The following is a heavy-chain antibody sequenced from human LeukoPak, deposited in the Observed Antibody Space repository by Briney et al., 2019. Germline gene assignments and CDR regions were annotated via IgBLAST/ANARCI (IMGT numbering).Heavy chain of an antibody. D-gene: IGHD1-1*01. CDR1: GGSISSYY. CDR3: ARVRGQPTSPYYYYYYMDV. V-gene: IGHV4-4*07. Sequence: SETLSLTCTVYGGSISSYYWSWIRQPAGKGLEWIGRIYTSGSTNYNPSLKSRVTMSVDTSKNQFSLKLSSVTAADTAVYYCARVRGQPTSPYYYYYYMDVWGKGTTVTVSS. J-gene: IGHJ6*03. CDR2: IYTSGST.